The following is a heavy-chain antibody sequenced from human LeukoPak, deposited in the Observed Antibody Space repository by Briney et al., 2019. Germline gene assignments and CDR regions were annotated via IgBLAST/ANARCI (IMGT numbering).Heavy chain of an antibody. Sequence: PAGSLRLSCAASGFTFTNYDMHWVRQVTGKGLEWVSAIGIAGDTYYPGSVRGRFTISRENAKNSLYLQMNSLRDGDTAVYYFVRGGSGWYYFDYWGQGTLVTVSS. CDR3: VRGGSGWYYFDY. D-gene: IGHD6-19*01. CDR2: IGIAGDT. J-gene: IGHJ4*02. CDR1: GFTFTNYD. V-gene: IGHV3-13*04.